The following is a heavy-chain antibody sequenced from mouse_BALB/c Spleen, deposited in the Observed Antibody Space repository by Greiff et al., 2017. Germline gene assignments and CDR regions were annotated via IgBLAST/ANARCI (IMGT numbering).Heavy chain of an antibody. D-gene: IGHD1-2*01. CDR2: INPSNGRT. J-gene: IGHJ3*01. V-gene: IGHV1S81*02. CDR1: GYTFTSYW. Sequence: QVQLQQPGAELVKPGASVKLSCKASGYTFTSYWMHWVKQRPGQGLEWIGEINPSNGRTNYNEKFKSKATLTVDKSSSTAYMQLSSLTSEDSAVYYCARGGVTTATWAYWGQGTLVTVSA. CDR3: ARGGVTTATWAY.